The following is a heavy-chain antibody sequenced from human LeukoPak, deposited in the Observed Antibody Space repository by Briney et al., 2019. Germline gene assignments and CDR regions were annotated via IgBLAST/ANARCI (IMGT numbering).Heavy chain of an antibody. V-gene: IGHV4-39*07. D-gene: IGHD2-21*02. Sequence: PSETLSLTCTVSGGSISSSSYYWGWIRQPPGKGLEWIGSICYSGSTYYNPSLKSRVTISVDTSKNQFSLKLSSVTAADTAVYYCARDRAVVVTAIPGYYYGMDVWGQGTTVTVSS. J-gene: IGHJ6*02. CDR1: GGSISSSSYY. CDR2: ICYSGST. CDR3: ARDRAVVVTAIPGYYYGMDV.